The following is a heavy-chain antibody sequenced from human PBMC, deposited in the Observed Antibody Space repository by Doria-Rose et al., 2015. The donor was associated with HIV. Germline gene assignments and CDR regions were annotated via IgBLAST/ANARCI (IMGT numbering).Heavy chain of an antibody. D-gene: IGHD6-13*01. CDR1: GVSLSSPGMG. J-gene: IGHJ4*02. CDR2: IFSDDER. Sequence: QVQLVQSGPVLVKPTETLTLTCTVSGVSLSSPGMGVSWIRQPPGKALEWLAHIFSDDERSYKTSLKSRLTIPRGTSKSQVVLTMTDMDPVDTATYYCARIKSSRWYHKYYFDFWGRGTLVIVSA. CDR3: ARIKSSRWYHKYYFDF. V-gene: IGHV2-26*01.